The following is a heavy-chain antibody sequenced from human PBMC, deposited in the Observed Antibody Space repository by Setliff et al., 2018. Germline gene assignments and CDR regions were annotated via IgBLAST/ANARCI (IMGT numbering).Heavy chain of an antibody. CDR3: ARDFSSSWYGSYYYYYYMDV. J-gene: IGHJ6*03. D-gene: IGHD6-13*01. Sequence: SETLSLTCTVSGGSISSYYWSWIRQPAGKGLEWIGHIYIGGSANYNPSLKSRVTMSIDTSKNQFSLKLNSVTAADTAVYYCARDFSSSWYGSYYYYYYMDVWGKGTTVTVSS. CDR2: IYIGGSA. V-gene: IGHV4-4*07. CDR1: GGSISSYY.